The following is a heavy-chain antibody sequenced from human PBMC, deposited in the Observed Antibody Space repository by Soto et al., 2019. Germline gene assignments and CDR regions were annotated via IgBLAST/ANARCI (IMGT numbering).Heavy chain of an antibody. CDR3: AREDSRWFDP. Sequence: ASETLSLTCTVSDGSIRSYYWSWIRQSPGKGLEWIGYIYHSGTTSYNPSLKSRVTISINTSKNQSSLKLNSVTAADTAVYYCAREDSRWFDPWGQGTLVTVSS. J-gene: IGHJ5*02. CDR1: DGSIRSYY. CDR2: IYHSGTT. V-gene: IGHV4-59*01.